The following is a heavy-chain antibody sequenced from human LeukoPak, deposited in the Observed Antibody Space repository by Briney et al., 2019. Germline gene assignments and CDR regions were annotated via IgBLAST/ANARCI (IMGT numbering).Heavy chain of an antibody. V-gene: IGHV3-23*01. D-gene: IGHD2-21*02. J-gene: IGHJ4*02. Sequence: GGSLRLSCAASGFTFSSYAMSWVCQAPGKGLEWVSAISGSGGSTYYADSVKGRFTISRDNSKNTLYLQMNSLRAEDTAVYYCAKDDSLVVVTAIPFDYWGQGTLVTVSS. CDR1: GFTFSSYA. CDR3: AKDDSLVVVTAIPFDY. CDR2: ISGSGGST.